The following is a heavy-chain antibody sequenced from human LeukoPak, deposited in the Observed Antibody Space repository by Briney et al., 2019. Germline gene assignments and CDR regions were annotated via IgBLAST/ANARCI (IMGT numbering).Heavy chain of an antibody. J-gene: IGHJ5*02. Sequence: PGGSLRLSCAASGFIFTSYSMNWVRQAPGKGLEWVSYISSPSTNIYYVDSVKGRFTISRDNAKNTMYLQMNSLRAEDTAVYYCAKGRSVDYNWFDPWGQGTLVTVSS. CDR3: AKGRSVDYNWFDP. CDR2: ISSPSTNI. CDR1: GFIFTSYS. V-gene: IGHV3-48*01.